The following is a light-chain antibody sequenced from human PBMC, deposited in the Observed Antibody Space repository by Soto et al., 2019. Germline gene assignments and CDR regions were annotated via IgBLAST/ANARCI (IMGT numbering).Light chain of an antibody. CDR1: QSISSW. V-gene: IGKV1-5*01. J-gene: IGKJ1*01. CDR3: QQRAT. Sequence: DIQLTQATFTLSASLGDRVTITCRASQSISSWLAWYQQKPGKAPKLLIYDASSLESGVPSRFSGSGSGTDFTLTISSLQPEDFATYYCQQRATFGQGTKVDIK. CDR2: DAS.